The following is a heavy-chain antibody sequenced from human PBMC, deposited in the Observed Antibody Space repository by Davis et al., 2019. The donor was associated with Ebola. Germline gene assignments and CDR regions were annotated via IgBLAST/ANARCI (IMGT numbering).Heavy chain of an antibody. CDR1: GGSITSSDYY. J-gene: IGHJ4*02. Sequence: SETLSLTCTVSGGSITSSDYYWGWVRQPPGTGLEWIGEIYHGGITNYNPSLKSRATISVDMSKNQFSLRLTSVTAADTAMYYCARDYYDSNGYLYYFDSWGQGTLVTVSS. V-gene: IGHV4-39*07. CDR3: ARDYYDSNGYLYYFDS. CDR2: IYHGGIT. D-gene: IGHD3-22*01.